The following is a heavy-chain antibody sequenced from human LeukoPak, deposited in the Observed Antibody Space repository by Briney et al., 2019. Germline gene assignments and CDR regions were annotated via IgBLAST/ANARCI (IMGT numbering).Heavy chain of an antibody. Sequence: GGSLRLSCAASGFTFSSYAMSWVRQAPGKGLEWVSAISGSGGSTYYADSVKGRVTISREHSKNTLYLQMNSLRAEDTAVYYCAKDLTFGGEYYFDYWGQGTLVTVSS. V-gene: IGHV3-23*01. D-gene: IGHD3-16*01. J-gene: IGHJ4*02. CDR2: ISGSGGST. CDR3: AKDLTFGGEYYFDY. CDR1: GFTFSSYA.